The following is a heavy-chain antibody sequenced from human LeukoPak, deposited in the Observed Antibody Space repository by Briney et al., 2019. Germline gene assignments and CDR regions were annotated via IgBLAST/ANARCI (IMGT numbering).Heavy chain of an antibody. D-gene: IGHD3-22*01. V-gene: IGHV1-18*01. J-gene: IGHJ4*02. CDR3: ARSHATTYSRGKNFADY. CDR2: ISASNVDI. CDR1: GYNFTYYG. Sequence: GALVKVSCKASGYNFTYYGISWVGQATGQGLEWMGYISASNVDIDYAQILQGRATMTTETSTSTAYIELRSLRSDDTAVYYCARSHATTYSRGKNFADYWGQGSLVTVSS.